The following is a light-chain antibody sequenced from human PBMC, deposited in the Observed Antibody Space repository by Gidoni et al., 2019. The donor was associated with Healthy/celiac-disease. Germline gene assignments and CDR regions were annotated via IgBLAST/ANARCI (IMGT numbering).Light chain of an antibody. Sequence: QSDLTQPASVSGSPGQSSTISCTGTSSDVGGYNYVSWYQQHPGKAPKLMIYDVSNRPSGVSNRFSGSKSGNTASLTISGLQAEDEADYYCSSYTSSSTLYVFGTGTKVTVL. CDR1: SSDVGGYNY. V-gene: IGLV2-14*03. CDR3: SSYTSSSTLYV. CDR2: DVS. J-gene: IGLJ1*01.